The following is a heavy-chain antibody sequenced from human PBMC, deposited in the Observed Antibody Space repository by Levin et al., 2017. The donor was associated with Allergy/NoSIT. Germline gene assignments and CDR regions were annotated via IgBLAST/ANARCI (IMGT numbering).Heavy chain of an antibody. CDR1: GFTFRSYT. CDR3: AKGLSSGSPYRAFDM. V-gene: IGHV3-23*01. Sequence: GGSLRLSCAASGFTFRSYTMTWVRQAPGRGLEWVSTLRYSGDTTHYADSVKGRFTISRDGSKETLFLQMNRLRAEDTAVDYCAKGLSSGSPYRAFDMWGQGTMVTVSS. CDR2: LRYSGDTT. J-gene: IGHJ3*02. D-gene: IGHD1-26*01.